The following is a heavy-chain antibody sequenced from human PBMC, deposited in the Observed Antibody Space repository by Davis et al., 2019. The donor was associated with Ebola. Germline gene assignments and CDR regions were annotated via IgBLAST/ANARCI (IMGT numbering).Heavy chain of an antibody. V-gene: IGHV3-23*01. D-gene: IGHD2-15*01. CDR1: GFTFSSYA. CDR3: AKYRVVVVAATRAGMDV. J-gene: IGHJ6*02. CDR2: ISGSGGST. Sequence: GGSLRLSCAASGFTFSSYAMSWVRQAPGKGLEWVSAISGSGGSTYYADSVKGRFTISRDNSKNTLYLQMNSLRAEDTAVYYCAKYRVVVVAATRAGMDVWGQGTTVTVSS.